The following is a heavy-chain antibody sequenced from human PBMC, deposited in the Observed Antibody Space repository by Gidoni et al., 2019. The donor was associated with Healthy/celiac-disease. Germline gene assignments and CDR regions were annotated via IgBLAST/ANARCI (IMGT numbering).Heavy chain of an antibody. CDR2: ISSNGGST. Sequence: EVQLVESGGGLVQPGGSLRLSCAASGFTFGSYAMHWVRQAPGKGLEYVSAISSNGGSTYYANSVKGRFTISRDNSKNTLYLQMGSLRAEDMAVYYCARGLDLDYYYGMDVWGQGTTVTVSS. V-gene: IGHV3-64*01. D-gene: IGHD3-16*01. CDR3: ARGLDLDYYYGMDV. J-gene: IGHJ6*02. CDR1: GFTFGSYA.